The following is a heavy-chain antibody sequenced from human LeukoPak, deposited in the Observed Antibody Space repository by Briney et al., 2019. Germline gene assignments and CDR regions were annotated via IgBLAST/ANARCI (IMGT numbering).Heavy chain of an antibody. Sequence: SETLSLTCTVSGASISSSSHYWGWIRQPPGKGLEWIGSVYSGGSTYNNPSFESRVTMSVDTSKNQFSLRLSSVTAADSAVYYCARHSRDGYNYEANWFDPWGQGTLVTVSS. CDR1: GASISSSSHY. D-gene: IGHD5-24*01. J-gene: IGHJ5*02. CDR2: VYSGGST. V-gene: IGHV4-39*01. CDR3: ARHSRDGYNYEANWFDP.